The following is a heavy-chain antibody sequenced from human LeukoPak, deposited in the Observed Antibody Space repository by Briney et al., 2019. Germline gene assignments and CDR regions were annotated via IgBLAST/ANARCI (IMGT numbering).Heavy chain of an antibody. CDR3: HLAIRDYYYYYMDV. CDR1: GGTFSSYA. CDR2: ISPSGGST. Sequence: ASVKVSCKASGGTFSSYAISWVRQAPGQGLEWMGVISPSGGSTTYAQKFQGRVTLTRDMSTSTDYLELSSLRSEDTAVYYCHLAIRDYYYYYMDVWGKGTTVTVSS. D-gene: IGHD3-9*01. V-gene: IGHV1-46*01. J-gene: IGHJ6*03.